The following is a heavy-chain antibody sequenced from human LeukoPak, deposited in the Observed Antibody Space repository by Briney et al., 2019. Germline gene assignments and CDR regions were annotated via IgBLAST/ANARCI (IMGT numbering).Heavy chain of an antibody. CDR3: ARANPVYGDFDY. J-gene: IGHJ4*02. D-gene: IGHD4-17*01. Sequence: GGSLRLSCTLSGLTVNDNYMSWVRQAPGKGLEWVSLIFPDGQTYYADFVQGRFSISRDTSRNTLFLDMSSLRAEDTAVFFCARANPVYGDFDYWGQGTLVTVSS. CDR2: IFPDGQT. CDR1: GLTVNDNY. V-gene: IGHV3-53*01.